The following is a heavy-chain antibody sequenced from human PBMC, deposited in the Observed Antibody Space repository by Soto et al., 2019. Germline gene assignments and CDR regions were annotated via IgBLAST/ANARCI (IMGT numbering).Heavy chain of an antibody. Sequence: QVQLQESGPGLVKPSQTLSLTCTVSGGSISSGGYYWSWIRQHPGKGLEWIGYIYYSGSTYYNPSLKSRVTISVDPSKNQFSLKLSSVTAADTAVYYCARGPVSMVRGYYFDYWGQGTLVTVSS. CDR2: IYYSGST. V-gene: IGHV4-31*03. J-gene: IGHJ4*02. D-gene: IGHD3-10*01. CDR1: GGSISSGGYY. CDR3: ARGPVSMVRGYYFDY.